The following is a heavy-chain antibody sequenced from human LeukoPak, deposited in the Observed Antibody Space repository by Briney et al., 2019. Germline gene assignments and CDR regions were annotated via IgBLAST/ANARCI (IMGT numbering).Heavy chain of an antibody. CDR1: GGSISSYY. Sequence: PSETLSLTCTVSGGSISSYYWSWIRQPPGKELEWIGYSDYSGGSHYNPSLKSRVTISVDTSKNQFSLKLRSVTAADTAVYYCARVGSYAFDIWGQGTMVTVSS. CDR2: SDYSGGS. V-gene: IGHV4-59*01. CDR3: ARVGSYAFDI. J-gene: IGHJ3*02.